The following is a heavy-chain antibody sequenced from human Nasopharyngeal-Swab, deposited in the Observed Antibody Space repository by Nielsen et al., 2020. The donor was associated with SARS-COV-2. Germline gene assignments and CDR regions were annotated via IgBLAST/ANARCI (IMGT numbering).Heavy chain of an antibody. D-gene: IGHD3-10*01. J-gene: IGHJ3*01. CDR3: ARAGFGSHAFNF. CDR2: ISTYDGDT. Sequence: ASVKVSCKASGYIFTSYGISWVRQPPGQGLEWMGWISTYDGDTNYAPKFQGRVTMTTDTSTNTAYMELRSLISDDTAVYYCARAGFGSHAFNFWGQGTLVTVSS. CDR1: GYIFTSYG. V-gene: IGHV1-18*04.